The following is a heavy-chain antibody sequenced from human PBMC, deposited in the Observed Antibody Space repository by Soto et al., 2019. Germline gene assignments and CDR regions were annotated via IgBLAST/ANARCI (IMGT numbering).Heavy chain of an antibody. V-gene: IGHV3-66*01. J-gene: IGHJ4*02. CDR2: IYSGGST. CDR3: AAYIVVVAAARGGY. CDR1: GFTVSSNY. Sequence: EVQLVESGGGLVQPGGSLRLSCAASGFTVSSNYMSWVRQAPGKGLEWVSVIYSGGSTYYADSVKGRFTISRDNSKNTLYLQMNSLRAEDTAVYYCAAYIVVVAAARGGYWGQGTLVTVSS. D-gene: IGHD2-2*01.